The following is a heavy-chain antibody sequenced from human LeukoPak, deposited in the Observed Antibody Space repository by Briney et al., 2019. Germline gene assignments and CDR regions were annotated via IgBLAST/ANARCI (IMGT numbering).Heavy chain of an antibody. Sequence: SETLSLTCTVSGGSISSYYWSWIRQPPGKGLEWIGHIYYSGSTNYNPSLKSRVTISVDTSKNQFSLKLSSVTAADTAVYYCARHPPEFDWLSPFDYWGQGTLVTVSS. V-gene: IGHV4-59*08. J-gene: IGHJ4*02. CDR3: ARHPPEFDWLSPFDY. D-gene: IGHD3-9*01. CDR2: IYYSGST. CDR1: GGSISSYY.